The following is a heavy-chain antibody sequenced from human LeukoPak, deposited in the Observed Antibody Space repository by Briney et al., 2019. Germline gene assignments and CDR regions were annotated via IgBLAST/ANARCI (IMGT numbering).Heavy chain of an antibody. CDR1: GFTFSSYA. J-gene: IGHJ4*02. D-gene: IGHD2-2*01. CDR3: AEALVVPAQTDY. CDR2: ISGSGDNT. V-gene: IGHV3-23*01. Sequence: GGSLRLSCAASGFTFSSYAMSWVRQVPGKGLEWVSVISGSGDNTYYADSVKGRFTISRDNSKNTLYLQMNSLRAEDTAVYYCAEALVVPAQTDYWGQGTLVTVSS.